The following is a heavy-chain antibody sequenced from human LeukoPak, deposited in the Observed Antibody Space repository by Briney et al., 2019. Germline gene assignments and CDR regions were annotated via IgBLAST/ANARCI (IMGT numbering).Heavy chain of an antibody. Sequence: GGSLRLSCAASGFTFSSYGMHWVRQAPGKGLEWVAVIWYDGSNKYYADSVKGRFTISRDNSKNTLYLQMNSLRAEDTAVYYCAKDLSIVAQGHDYWGQGTLVTVSS. CDR2: IWYDGSNK. D-gene: IGHD6-6*01. CDR1: GFTFSSYG. J-gene: IGHJ4*02. V-gene: IGHV3-33*06. CDR3: AKDLSIVAQGHDY.